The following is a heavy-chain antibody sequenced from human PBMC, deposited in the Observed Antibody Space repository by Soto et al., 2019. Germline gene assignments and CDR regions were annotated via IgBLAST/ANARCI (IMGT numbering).Heavy chain of an antibody. CDR1: GFTFSSYS. V-gene: IGHV3-21*01. D-gene: IGHD2-8*01. Sequence: GGSLRLSCAASGFTFSSYSMNWVRQAPGKGLEWVSSISSSSSYIYYADSVKGRFTISRDNAKNSLYLQMNSLRAEDTAVYYCARSPFSYCTNGVCFFDYWGQGTLVTVSS. J-gene: IGHJ4*02. CDR3: ARSPFSYCTNGVCFFDY. CDR2: ISSSSSYI.